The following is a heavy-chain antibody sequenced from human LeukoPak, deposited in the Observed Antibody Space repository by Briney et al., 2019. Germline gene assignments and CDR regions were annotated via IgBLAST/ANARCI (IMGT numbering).Heavy chain of an antibody. V-gene: IGHV4-39*07. J-gene: IGHJ4*02. CDR2: MSDSGST. CDR3: ARGLSIAAGAN. D-gene: IGHD6-13*01. CDR1: GGSISTSNHY. Sequence: SETLSLTCTVSGGSISTSNHYCGWIRQPPGQGLEWIGSMSDSGSTYYNPSLNSRVTISKDTSKNQFFLKVRSVTAADTAVYYCARGLSIAAGANWGQGTLVTVSS.